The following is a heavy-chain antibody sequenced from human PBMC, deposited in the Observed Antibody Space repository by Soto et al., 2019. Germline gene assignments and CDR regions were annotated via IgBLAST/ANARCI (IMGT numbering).Heavy chain of an antibody. J-gene: IGHJ6*03. Sequence: SETLSLTCTVSGGSISSYYWSWIRQPPGKGLEWIGYIYYSGSTNYNPSLKSRVTISVDTSKNQFSLKLSSVTAADTAVYYCARGPYYDILTGRSRPNYYYYMDVWGKGTTVTVS. CDR2: IYYSGST. CDR3: ARGPYYDILTGRSRPNYYYYMDV. CDR1: GGSISSYY. D-gene: IGHD3-9*01. V-gene: IGHV4-59*08.